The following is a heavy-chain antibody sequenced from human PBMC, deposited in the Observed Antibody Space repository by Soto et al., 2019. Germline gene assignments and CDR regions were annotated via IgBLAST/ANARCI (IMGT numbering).Heavy chain of an antibody. Sequence: QVQLVQSGAEVKKPGSSVKVSCKASGGTFSTSAISWVRQAPGQGLEWVGGIMPVFPTPDYAQNFQGRVTITADESTTTAYLELTSLRADDTAVYYCARDKGRLQLGGNYYYILDVWGQGTAITVPS. CDR1: GGTFSTSA. CDR2: IMPVFPTP. J-gene: IGHJ6*02. V-gene: IGHV1-69*12. CDR3: ARDKGRLQLGGNYYYILDV. D-gene: IGHD1-1*01.